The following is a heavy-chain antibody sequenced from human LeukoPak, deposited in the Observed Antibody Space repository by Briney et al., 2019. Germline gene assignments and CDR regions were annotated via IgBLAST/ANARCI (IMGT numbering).Heavy chain of an antibody. J-gene: IGHJ4*02. CDR3: AKDRRMATNYFDY. CDR1: GYSFTNYW. CDR2: ISYDGSNK. V-gene: IGHV3-30*18. D-gene: IGHD5-12*01. Sequence: GESLKISCKDSGYSFTNYWIGWVRQMPGKGLEWVAVISYDGSNKYYADSVKGRFTISRDNSKNTLYLQMNSLRAEDTAVYYCAKDRRMATNYFDYWGQGTLVTVSS.